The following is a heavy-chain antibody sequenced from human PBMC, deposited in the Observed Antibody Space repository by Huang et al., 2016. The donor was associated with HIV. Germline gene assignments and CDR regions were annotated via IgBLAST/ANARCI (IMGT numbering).Heavy chain of an antibody. J-gene: IGHJ4*02. CDR3: ASDYIDIPRSI. Sequence: QVQLVESGGGVVQPGGSLRLSCVASGFRFSGFDMHWVRQAPGKGLEWVSIIAYNGANRHHADSVKGRFTISRDNSKDTLYLQMTSLREEDTAVYYCASDYIDIPRSIWGQGTLVTVSS. V-gene: IGHV3-30-3*01. CDR1: GFRFSGFD. CDR2: IAYNGANR. D-gene: IGHD2-2*02.